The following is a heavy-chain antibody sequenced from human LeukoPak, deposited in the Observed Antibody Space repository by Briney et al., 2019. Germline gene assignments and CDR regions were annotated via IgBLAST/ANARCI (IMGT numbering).Heavy chain of an antibody. V-gene: IGHV4-61*01. CDR1: GGSVSSGSYY. CDR3: ARDRGVYYDISGVDC. Sequence: SETLSLTCNVSGGSVSSGSYYWSWIRQPPGKGLEWIGSIYYSGSTKYNPSLKSRVAISVDTSKNQFSLKMSSVTAADTALYYCARDRGVYYDISGVDCWGQGTLVTVSS. D-gene: IGHD3-22*01. CDR2: IYYSGST. J-gene: IGHJ4*02.